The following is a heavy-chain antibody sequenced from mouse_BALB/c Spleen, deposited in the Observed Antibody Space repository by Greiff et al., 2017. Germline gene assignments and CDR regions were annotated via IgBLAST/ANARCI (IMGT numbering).Heavy chain of an antibody. CDR1: GYTFTSYW. Sequence: LKQPGSELVRPGASVKLSCKASGYTFTSYWMHWVKQRPGQGLEWIGNIYPGSGSTNYDEKFKSKATLTVDTSSSTAYMQLSSLTSEDSAVYYCTRGLLRLPWFAYWGQGTLVTVSA. V-gene: IGHV1S22*01. CDR3: TRGLLRLPWFAY. D-gene: IGHD1-2*01. CDR2: IYPGSGST. J-gene: IGHJ3*01.